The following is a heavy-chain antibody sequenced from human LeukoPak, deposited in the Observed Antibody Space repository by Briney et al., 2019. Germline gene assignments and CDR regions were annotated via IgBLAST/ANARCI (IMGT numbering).Heavy chain of an antibody. CDR1: GYTFTDYD. CDR2: MNPDSGNT. V-gene: IGHV1-8*02. CDR3: ARARSYRHQLNALSYWFDP. J-gene: IGHJ5*02. Sequence: ASVRVSCKSSGYTFTDYDINWVRQATGQGLEWMGWMNPDSGNTGYAQKFQGRVTMTRNTSINTAYMELNSLRSEDTAVYYCARARSYRHQLNALSYWFDPWGQGTLVTVSS. D-gene: IGHD5-24*01.